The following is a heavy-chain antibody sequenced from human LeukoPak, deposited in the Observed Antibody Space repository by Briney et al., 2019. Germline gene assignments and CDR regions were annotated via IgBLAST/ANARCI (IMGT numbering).Heavy chain of an antibody. Sequence: KTSETLSLTCAVYGGSFSGYYWSWIRQPPGKGLEWIGEINHSGSTNYNPSLKSRVTISVDTSKNQFSLKLSSVTAADTAVYYCARGFRVAIFDYWGQETLVTVSS. J-gene: IGHJ4*02. CDR3: ARGFRVAIFDY. D-gene: IGHD3-3*01. CDR1: GGSFSGYY. CDR2: INHSGST. V-gene: IGHV4-34*01.